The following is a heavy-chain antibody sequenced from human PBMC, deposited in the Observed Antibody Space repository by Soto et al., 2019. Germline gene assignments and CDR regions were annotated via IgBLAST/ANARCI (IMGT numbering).Heavy chain of an antibody. CDR1: GGSFSGYY. D-gene: IGHD5-18*01. V-gene: IGHV4-34*01. Sequence: SETLSLTCAVYGGSFSGYYWSWIRQPPGKGLEWIGEINHSGSTNYNPSLKSRVTISVDTSKNQFSLKLSSVTAADTAVYYCARVWYGYLGITRFYYYMDVWGKGTTVTVSS. CDR3: ARVWYGYLGITRFYYYMDV. J-gene: IGHJ6*03. CDR2: INHSGST.